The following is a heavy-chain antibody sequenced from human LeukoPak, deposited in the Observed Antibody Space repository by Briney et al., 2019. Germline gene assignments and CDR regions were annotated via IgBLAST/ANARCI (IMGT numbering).Heavy chain of an antibody. CDR1: GFTFSSYE. CDR3: ARRGTVTTERFDY. CDR2: ISSSGSTI. Sequence: GGSLRLSCAASGFTFSSYEMNWVRQAPGKGLEWVSYISSSGSTIYYADSVRGRFSISRDNAKNSLYLQMNSLRAEDTAVYYCARRGTVTTERFDYWGQGTLVTVSS. V-gene: IGHV3-48*03. D-gene: IGHD4-11*01. J-gene: IGHJ4*02.